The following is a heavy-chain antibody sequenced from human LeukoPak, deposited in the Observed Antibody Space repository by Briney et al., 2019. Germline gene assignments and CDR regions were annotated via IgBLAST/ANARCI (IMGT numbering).Heavy chain of an antibody. Sequence: ASVTVSFKASGYTFTNYAMNWVRQAPGQGLEWMGWINTNTGNPTYAQGFQGRFVFYLDTAVRTAYLQIRSLKAGDTAVYYCEGVIITEGAFDIWGQGTMVTVSS. CDR3: EGVIITEGAFDI. D-gene: IGHD3-10*01. J-gene: IGHJ3*02. CDR2: INTNTGNP. CDR1: GYTFTNYA. V-gene: IGHV7-4-1*02.